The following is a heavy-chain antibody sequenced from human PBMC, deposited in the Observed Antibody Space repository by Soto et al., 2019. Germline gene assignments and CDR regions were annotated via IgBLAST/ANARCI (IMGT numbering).Heavy chain of an antibody. Sequence: ATVKVSCKASGCTFSSDDINWLRQAPGQGLEWMGWISAYNGNTNYAQKHQDRVTLTTDTSTSTAYMELRSLRSDDTAVYYCARSVGETHAFDIWGQGTMVTVSS. V-gene: IGHV1-18*01. CDR2: ISAYNGNT. CDR1: GCTFSSDD. J-gene: IGHJ3*02. D-gene: IGHD3-16*01. CDR3: ARSVGETHAFDI.